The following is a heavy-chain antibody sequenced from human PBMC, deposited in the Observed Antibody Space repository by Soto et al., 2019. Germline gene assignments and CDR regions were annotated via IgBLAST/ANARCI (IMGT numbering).Heavy chain of an antibody. Sequence: QVQLVQSGAEVKKPGSSVKVSCKASGGTFSSYTISWVRQAPGQGLEWMGRIIPILGIANYAQKFQGRVTXTXDXXTSTAYMELSSLRSEDTAVYYCARVLMYYYYGMDVWGQGTTVTVSS. CDR3: ARVLMYYYYGMDV. V-gene: IGHV1-69*02. CDR2: IIPILGIA. CDR1: GGTFSSYT. D-gene: IGHD2-8*01. J-gene: IGHJ6*02.